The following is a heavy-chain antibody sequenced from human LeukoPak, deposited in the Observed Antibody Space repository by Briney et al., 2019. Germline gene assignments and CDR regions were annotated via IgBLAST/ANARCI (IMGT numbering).Heavy chain of an antibody. CDR3: TRGCSGGSCPRDAMDV. CDR1: GYSFSSDW. D-gene: IGHD2-15*01. V-gene: IGHV5-51*01. J-gene: IGHJ6*02. Sequence: GASLQISCKASGYSFSSDWIAWGRQMPGKGLEWMGIIFPIDSETTYSPSFQGQVTISADKSISTAYLQWSSLKASDTAMYYCTRGCSGGSCPRDAMDVWGQGTMVTVSS. CDR2: IFPIDSET.